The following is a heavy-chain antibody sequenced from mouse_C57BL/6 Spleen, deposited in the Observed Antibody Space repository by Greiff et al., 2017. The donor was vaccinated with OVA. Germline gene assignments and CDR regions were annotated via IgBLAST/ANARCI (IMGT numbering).Heavy chain of an antibody. CDR1: GYTFTDYN. CDR3: ARSGGYGLAY. Sequence: EVHLVESGPELVKPGASVKIPCKASGYTFTDYNMDWVKQSHGKSLEWIGDINPNNGGTIYNQKFKGKATLTVDKSSSTAYMELRSLTSEDTAVYYCARSGGYGLAYWGQGTLVTVSA. CDR2: INPNNGGT. V-gene: IGHV1-18*01. J-gene: IGHJ3*01. D-gene: IGHD1-1*02.